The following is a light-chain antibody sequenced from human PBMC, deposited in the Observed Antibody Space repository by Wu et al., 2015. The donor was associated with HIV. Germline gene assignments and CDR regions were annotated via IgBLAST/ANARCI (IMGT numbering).Light chain of an antibody. CDR2: GAS. J-gene: IGKJ2*03. CDR3: QQYGSRYS. CDR1: QSVSSSY. Sequence: EIVLTQSPGTLSLSPGEGATLSCRASQSVSSSYLAWYQQKPGQAPRLLIYGASSRATGIPDRFSGSGSGTDFTLTISRLEPEDFAVYYCQQYGSRYSFGQGTKLEIK. V-gene: IGKV3-20*01.